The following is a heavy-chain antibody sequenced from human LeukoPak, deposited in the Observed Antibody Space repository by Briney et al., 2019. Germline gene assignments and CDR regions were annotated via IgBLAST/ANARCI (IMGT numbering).Heavy chain of an antibody. Sequence: PSGGSLRLSCAASGFTFSGYWMSWVRQALGKGLEWVANIKQGGSETFYVDSVKGRFTISRDNAKNSLFLQMNSLRVEDAAVYYCARGGGYSAYVDWGQGILVTVAS. CDR1: GFTFSGYW. J-gene: IGHJ4*02. CDR2: IKQGGSET. D-gene: IGHD5-12*01. V-gene: IGHV3-7*01. CDR3: ARGGGYSAYVD.